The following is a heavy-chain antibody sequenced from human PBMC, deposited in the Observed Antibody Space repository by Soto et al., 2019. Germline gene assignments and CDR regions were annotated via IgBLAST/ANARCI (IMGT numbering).Heavy chain of an antibody. J-gene: IGHJ4*02. CDR1: GYTFISYA. CDR3: ATGPGGLDGRGDY. D-gene: IGHD2-15*01. V-gene: IGHV1-3*01. CDR2: INAGNGNT. Sequence: QVQLVQSGAEMKKPGASVKVSCKASGYTFISYAMHWVRQAPGQRIEWMGRINAGNGNTKYSQKFQGRVTITRDRSAGTASTELSSLRSQDTAVYYCATGPGGLDGRGDYWGPGTLVTVSS.